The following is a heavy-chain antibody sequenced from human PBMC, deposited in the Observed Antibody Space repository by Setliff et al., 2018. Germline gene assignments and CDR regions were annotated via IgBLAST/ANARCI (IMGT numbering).Heavy chain of an antibody. CDR1: GGTFSSYA. J-gene: IGHJ5*02. CDR3: ARVPVVGATKLYWFDP. D-gene: IGHD1-26*01. CDR2: INTGNGNT. V-gene: IGHV1-3*04. Sequence: GASVKVSCKASGGTFSSYAISWVRQATGQGLEWMGWINTGNGNTKYSQKFQGRVTITRDTSASTAYMELSSLRSEDTAVYYCARVPVVGATKLYWFDPWGQGTLVTVSS.